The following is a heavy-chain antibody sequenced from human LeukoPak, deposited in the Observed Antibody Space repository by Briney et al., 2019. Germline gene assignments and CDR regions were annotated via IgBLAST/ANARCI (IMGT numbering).Heavy chain of an antibody. J-gene: IGHJ4*02. Sequence: SETLSLTCAVYGGSFSGYYWSWIRQPPGKGLEWIGEINHSGSTNYNPSLKSRVTISVDTSKNQFSLKLSSVTAADTAVYYCARSPGYSSSWYFDYWGQETLVTVSS. CDR1: GGSFSGYY. CDR2: INHSGST. V-gene: IGHV4-34*01. D-gene: IGHD6-13*01. CDR3: ARSPGYSSSWYFDY.